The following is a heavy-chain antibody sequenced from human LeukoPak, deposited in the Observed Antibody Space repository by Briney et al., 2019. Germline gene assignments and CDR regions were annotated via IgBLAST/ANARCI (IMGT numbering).Heavy chain of an antibody. D-gene: IGHD4-11*01. CDR1: GFTFSSFA. CDR3: ARRLGASALDY. J-gene: IGHJ4*02. CDR2: ISYDGSIQ. V-gene: IGHV3-30-3*01. Sequence: GGSLRLSCAASGFTFSSFAMHWVRQAPGKGLEWVAVISYDGSIQYYADSVKGRVTVSRDNSENTLYLQMNSLRAEDTAIYYCARRLGASALDYWGQGTLVTVSS.